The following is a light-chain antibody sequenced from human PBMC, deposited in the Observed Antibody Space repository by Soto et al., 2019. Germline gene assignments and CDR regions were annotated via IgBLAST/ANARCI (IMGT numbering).Light chain of an antibody. CDR1: QSVSRY. V-gene: IGKV3D-15*01. CDR2: GAS. J-gene: IGKJ1*01. Sequence: IVVSQSASALSLTPGERATLSCRASQSVSRYLAWYQQKPGQAPRLLIYGASSRATGIPDRFSGSGSGTDFTLTISSLQSEDFAVYYCQQYNNLPWTFGQGTKVDIK. CDR3: QQYNNLPWT.